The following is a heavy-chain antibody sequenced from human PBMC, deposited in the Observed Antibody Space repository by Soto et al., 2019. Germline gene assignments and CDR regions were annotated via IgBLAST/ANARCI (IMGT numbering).Heavy chain of an antibody. CDR2: ISGSGDII. V-gene: IGHV3-23*01. CDR3: AKDGPTGDAPGGYFDF. CDR1: GFTFSSYA. J-gene: IGHJ4*02. D-gene: IGHD3-10*01. Sequence: EVQLLESGGGLVQPGGSLRLSCAASGFTFSSYAMTWVRQAPGKGLEWVSIISGSGDIIYCADSVRGLFTVTRDNSKKKLVLQMNRLRAEDTAVYYCAKDGPTGDAPGGYFDFWGQGNLVTVSS.